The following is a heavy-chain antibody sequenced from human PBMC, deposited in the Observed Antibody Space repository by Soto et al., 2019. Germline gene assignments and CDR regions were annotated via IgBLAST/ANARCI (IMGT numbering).Heavy chain of an antibody. Sequence: QLQESGPGLVKSSETLSLTCTVSGGSISSDSFCWAWIRQPPGKGLEWIGIIYYSGDTYYNPSLAGRLTMSVDTSNQFSLALRSVTAADTALYYCARNQPQRYCSGGTCRPAYGMDVWGQGTTVIVSS. D-gene: IGHD2-15*01. V-gene: IGHV4-39*01. CDR2: IYYSGDT. J-gene: IGHJ6*02. CDR3: ARNQPQRYCSGGTCRPAYGMDV. CDR1: GGSISSDSFC.